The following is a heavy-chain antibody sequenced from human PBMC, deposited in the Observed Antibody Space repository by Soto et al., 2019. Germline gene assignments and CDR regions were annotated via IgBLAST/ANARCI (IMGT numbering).Heavy chain of an antibody. V-gene: IGHV3-48*02. Sequence: EVQLVESGGGLVQPGGSLRLSCAASGFTFSSYSMNWVRQAPGKGLEWVSYISSSSSTIYYADSVKGRFTISRDNAKNSLYLQMNSLRDEDTAVYYCARVRSHPDYYYYGMDVWRQGTTVTVSS. J-gene: IGHJ6*02. CDR3: ARVRSHPDYYYYGMDV. CDR2: ISSSSSTI. CDR1: GFTFSSYS.